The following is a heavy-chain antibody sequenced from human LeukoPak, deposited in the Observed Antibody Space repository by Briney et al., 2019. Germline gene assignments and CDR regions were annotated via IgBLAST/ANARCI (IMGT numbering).Heavy chain of an antibody. V-gene: IGHV3-66*01. J-gene: IGHJ4*02. CDR1: GFTVSSNY. CDR2: IYNDA. D-gene: IGHD2-15*01. CDR3: ARDRFCTGGSCYGWLDY. Sequence: GGTLRLSCTVSGFTVSSNYMAWVRQAPGKGLEWISAIYNDAYYADSVKGRFIFSRDNSKNMVFLQMNSLRTEDTASYYCARDRFCTGGSCYGWLDYWGQGTVVTVSS.